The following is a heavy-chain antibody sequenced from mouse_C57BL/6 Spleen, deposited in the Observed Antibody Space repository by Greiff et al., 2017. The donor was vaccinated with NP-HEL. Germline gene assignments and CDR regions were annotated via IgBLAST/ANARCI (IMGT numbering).Heavy chain of an antibody. CDR2: IYPGDGDT. CDR3: ARKEDYGVDY. CDR1: GYAFSSYW. D-gene: IGHD2-4*01. Sequence: VQLQQSGAELVKPGASVKISCKASGYAFSSYWMNWVKQRPGKGLEWIGQIYPGDGDTNYNGKFKGKATLTADNSSSTAYMQLSSLTSEDLAVYFCARKEDYGVDYWGQGTTLTVSS. J-gene: IGHJ2*01. V-gene: IGHV1-80*01.